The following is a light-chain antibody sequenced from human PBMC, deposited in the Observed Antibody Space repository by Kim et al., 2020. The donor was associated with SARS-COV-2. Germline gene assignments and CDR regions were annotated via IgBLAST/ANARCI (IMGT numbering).Light chain of an antibody. CDR2: YDS. V-gene: IGLV3-21*04. J-gene: IGLJ3*02. Sequence: SYELTQPPSVSVAPGETARIPCGGFNIGNERVHWYQQKTGQAPVLVIYYDSHRPSGIPDRISASNSGNTATLTISRVEAGDEADYYCQVWDSTTVHWVFGGGTKLTVL. CDR1: NIGNER. CDR3: QVWDSTTVHWV.